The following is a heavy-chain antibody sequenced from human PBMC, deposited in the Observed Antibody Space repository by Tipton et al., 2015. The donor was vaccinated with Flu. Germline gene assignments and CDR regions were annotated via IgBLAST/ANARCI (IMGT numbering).Heavy chain of an antibody. Sequence: SLRLSCAVSGFAVSSDYMSWVRQATGKGLEWVSVIYSGGSTYYADSVKGRFTISRDNSKNTLYLQMNNLRVEDTAVYYCVRHDWFAPWGQGTLVTVSS. CDR1: GFAVSSDY. CDR2: IYSGGST. J-gene: IGHJ5*02. CDR3: VRHDWFAP. V-gene: IGHV3-66*01.